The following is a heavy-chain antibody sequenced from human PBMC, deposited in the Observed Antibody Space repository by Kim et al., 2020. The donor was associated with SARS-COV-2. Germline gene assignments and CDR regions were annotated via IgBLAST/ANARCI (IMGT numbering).Heavy chain of an antibody. V-gene: IGHV3-21*01. Sequence: GGSLRLSCAASGFTFSSYSMNWVRQAPGKGLEWVSSISSSSSYIYYADSVKGRFTISRDNAKNSLYLQMNSLRAEDTAVYYCARDLYDYIWGSYLDAFDIWGQGTMVTVSS. D-gene: IGHD3-16*01. CDR2: ISSSSSYI. CDR3: ARDLYDYIWGSYLDAFDI. J-gene: IGHJ3*02. CDR1: GFTFSSYS.